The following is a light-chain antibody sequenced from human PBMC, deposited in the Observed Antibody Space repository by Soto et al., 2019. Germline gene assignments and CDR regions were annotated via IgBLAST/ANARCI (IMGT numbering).Light chain of an antibody. CDR1: SRDVGGYNF. J-gene: IGLJ3*02. Sequence: QSALTQPASVSGSPGQSITISCSGTSRDVGGYNFVAWFQQHPGKAPKLLIYEVRNRPSGVSDRFSASKSGNTASLTISGLQAEDEAHYFCSSSTGTNNWVFGGGTK. CDR2: EVR. CDR3: SSSTGTNNWV. V-gene: IGLV2-14*01.